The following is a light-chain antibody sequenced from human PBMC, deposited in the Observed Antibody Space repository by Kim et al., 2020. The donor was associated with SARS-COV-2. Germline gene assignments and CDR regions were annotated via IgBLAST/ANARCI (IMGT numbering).Light chain of an antibody. Sequence: SPGEKATRSCRASRGVTSNYLAWYQQKPGQAPRLLIYIASSRATGIPDRFSGSGSGTEFTLTISRLEPEDFAVYYCHQYGSPPSTFGQGTRLDIK. CDR2: IAS. CDR1: RGVTSNY. J-gene: IGKJ5*01. CDR3: HQYGSPPST. V-gene: IGKV3-20*01.